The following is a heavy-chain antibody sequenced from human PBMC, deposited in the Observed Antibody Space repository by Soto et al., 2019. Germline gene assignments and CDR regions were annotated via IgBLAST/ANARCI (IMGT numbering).Heavy chain of an antibody. D-gene: IGHD7-27*01. CDR3: ARGWGGYFQH. V-gene: IGHV4-59*01. Sequence: PSETLSLTCTVSGGSISSYYWSWIRQPPGKGLEWIGYIYYSGSTNYNPSLKSRVTISVDPSKNQFSLKLSSVTAADTAVYYCARGWGGYFQHWGQGTLVTVSS. CDR1: GGSISSYY. J-gene: IGHJ1*01. CDR2: IYYSGST.